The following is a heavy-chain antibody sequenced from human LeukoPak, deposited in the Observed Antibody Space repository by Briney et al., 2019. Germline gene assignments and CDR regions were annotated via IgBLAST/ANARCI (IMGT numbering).Heavy chain of an antibody. CDR2: VASGFSE. D-gene: IGHD5-18*01. J-gene: IGHJ4*02. Sequence: GGSLRQSCTGSGFTLGSHDMHWVRQTPARGREGVAVVASGFSELFADSVQGRFTVSREGAGNSSYLQMNSLRARDTAVYYCVREARGYHYTYFDYWGQGTLVTVSS. CDR3: VREARGYHYTYFDY. V-gene: IGHV3-13*01. CDR1: GFTLGSHD.